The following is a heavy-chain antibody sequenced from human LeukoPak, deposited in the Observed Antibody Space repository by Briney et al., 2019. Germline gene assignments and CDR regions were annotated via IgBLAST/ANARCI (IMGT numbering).Heavy chain of an antibody. V-gene: IGHV4-34*01. J-gene: IGHJ4*02. CDR1: GGSFSGHY. CDR3: ARGLGADPPFDY. D-gene: IGHD4/OR15-4a*01. Sequence: SETLSLTCAVYGGSFSGHYWSWIRQPPGQGLEWIGEINHSGSTNYNPSLKSRVTISVDTSKNQFSLKLSSVTAADTAVYYCARGLGADPPFDYWGQGTLVTVSS. CDR2: INHSGST.